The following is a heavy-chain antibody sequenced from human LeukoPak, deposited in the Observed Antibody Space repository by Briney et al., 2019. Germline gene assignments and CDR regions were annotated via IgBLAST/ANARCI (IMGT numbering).Heavy chain of an antibody. J-gene: IGHJ6*03. CDR2: ISWNSGSI. V-gene: IGHV3-9*01. CDR3: AKEDEYYYYMDV. CDR1: GFTFDDYA. Sequence: PGGSLRLSCAASGFTFDDYAMHWVRQAPGKGLEWVSGISWNSGSIGYADSVKGRFTISRDNAKNSLYLQMNSLRAEDTALYYYAKEDEYYYYMDVWGKGTTVTVSS.